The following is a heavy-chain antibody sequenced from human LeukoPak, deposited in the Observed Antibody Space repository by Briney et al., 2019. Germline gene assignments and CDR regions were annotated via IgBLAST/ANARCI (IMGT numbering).Heavy chain of an antibody. CDR1: GGSFSGYY. CDR3: ARRWQWLVKCDY. CDR2: INHSGST. J-gene: IGHJ4*02. Sequence: SETLSLTCAVYGGSFSGYYWSWICQPPGKGLEWIGEINHSGSTNYNPSLKSRVTISVDTSKNQFSLKLSSVTAADTAVYYCARRWQWLVKCDYWGQGTLVTVSS. D-gene: IGHD6-19*01. V-gene: IGHV4-34*01.